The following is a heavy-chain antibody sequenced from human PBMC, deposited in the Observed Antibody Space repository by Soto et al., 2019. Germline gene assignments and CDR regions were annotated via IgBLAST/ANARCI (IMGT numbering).Heavy chain of an antibody. D-gene: IGHD3-3*02. Sequence: VKVSCKASGYSFTSFGISWVRQAPGQGLEWMGYISGYNGNTNYAPKLQGRVTMTTDTSTSTAYMELRSLTSDDTALYYCTRVTISGAGGDYWGQGTLVTVSS. CDR3: TRVTISGAGGDY. CDR2: ISGYNGNT. V-gene: IGHV1-18*01. CDR1: GYSFTSFG. J-gene: IGHJ4*02.